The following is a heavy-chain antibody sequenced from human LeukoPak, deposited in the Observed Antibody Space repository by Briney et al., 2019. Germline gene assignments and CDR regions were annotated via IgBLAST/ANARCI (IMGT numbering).Heavy chain of an antibody. V-gene: IGHV4-59*08. J-gene: IGHJ4*02. Sequence: SETLSLTCTVSGGSISSYYWSWIRQPPGKGLEWIGHIYYSGSTNYSPSLKSRVTISVDTSKNQFSLRVTSVTAADTAVFYCARFGYSYGSVFDYWGQGTLVTVSS. CDR3: ARFGYSYGSVFDY. CDR2: IYYSGST. CDR1: GGSISSYY. D-gene: IGHD5-18*01.